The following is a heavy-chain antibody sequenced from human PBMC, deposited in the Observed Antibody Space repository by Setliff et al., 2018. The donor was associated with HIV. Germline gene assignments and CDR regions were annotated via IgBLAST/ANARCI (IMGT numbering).Heavy chain of an antibody. Sequence: LRLSCAASGFTFTNYAMHWVRQAPGKGLEWVAVISYDGSNKYYADSVKGRFTISRDNSKNTLYLQVNSLRAEDTAAYYCARSWGVSYYGSGDVTPAAYWGQGTLVTVSS. D-gene: IGHD3-10*01. CDR3: ARSWGVSYYGSGDVTPAAY. V-gene: IGHV3-30*04. CDR2: ISYDGSNK. CDR1: GFTFTNYA. J-gene: IGHJ4*02.